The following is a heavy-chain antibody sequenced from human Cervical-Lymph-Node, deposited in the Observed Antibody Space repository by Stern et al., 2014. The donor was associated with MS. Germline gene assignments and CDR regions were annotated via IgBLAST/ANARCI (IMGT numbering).Heavy chain of an antibody. D-gene: IGHD4-17*01. J-gene: IGHJ6*02. Sequence: VQLVESGGGVVQPGGSLRLSCVVSGFTFSNHAMHWVRQAPGKGLEWVTVISYDERNEYYTDSVQGRFTVSRDHSKNTLYLQMTSLRPDDTAVYYCARATSTTTVTTPYYGLDVWGQGTTVTVSS. CDR2: ISYDERNE. CDR3: ARATSTTTVTTPYYGLDV. V-gene: IGHV3-30*04. CDR1: GFTFSNHA.